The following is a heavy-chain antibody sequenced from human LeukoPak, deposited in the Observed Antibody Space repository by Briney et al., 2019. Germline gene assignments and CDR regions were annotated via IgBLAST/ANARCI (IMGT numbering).Heavy chain of an antibody. CDR2: IKQDGSEK. J-gene: IGHJ4*02. V-gene: IGHV3-7*01. CDR3: ASRRGQN. Sequence: GGSLRLSCAASGFTLSTYWMSWVRQAPGKGLEWVANIKQDGSEKYYVDSVKGRFTISRDNAKNSLYLQMNSLRAEDTAVYYCASRRGQNWGQGTLVTVSS. CDR1: GFTLSTYW.